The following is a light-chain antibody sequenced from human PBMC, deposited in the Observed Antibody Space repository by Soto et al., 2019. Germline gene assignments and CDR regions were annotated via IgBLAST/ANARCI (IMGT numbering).Light chain of an antibody. J-gene: IGKJ3*01. Sequence: DIQMTQSPSTLSASVGHRVTITCRASQSISSWLAWYQQKPGKAPKLLIYDASSLESGVPSRFSGSGSGTEFTLTISSLQPDDFATYYRQQYNSYSSFGPGTKVDIK. CDR1: QSISSW. CDR3: QQYNSYSS. V-gene: IGKV1-5*01. CDR2: DAS.